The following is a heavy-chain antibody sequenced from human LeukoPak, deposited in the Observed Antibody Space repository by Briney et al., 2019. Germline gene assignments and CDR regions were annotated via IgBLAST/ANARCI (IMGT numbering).Heavy chain of an antibody. CDR3: ARDSYYYDSSGYPPAY. CDR1: GFTFDDYG. CDR2: INWNGGST. J-gene: IGHJ4*02. D-gene: IGHD3-22*01. V-gene: IGHV3-20*04. Sequence: PGGSLRLSCAASGFTFDDYGMSWVRQAPGKGLEWVSGINWNGGSTGYADSVKGRFTISRDNAKNSLYLQMNSLRAEDTALYYCARDSYYYDSSGYPPAYWGQGTLVTVSS.